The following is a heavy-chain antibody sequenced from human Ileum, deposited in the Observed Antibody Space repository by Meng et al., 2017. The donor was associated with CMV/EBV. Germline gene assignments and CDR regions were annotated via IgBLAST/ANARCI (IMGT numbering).Heavy chain of an antibody. CDR1: FTFSGSS. CDR2: IKSKADDYAT. J-gene: IGHJ4*02. Sequence: FTFSGSSVRWVRQASGKGLGWVGRIKSKADDYATAYAASVQGRFTISRDDSENTAYLQMNSLKTEDTAIYYCTFGTCGTDCFLLDYWGQGTLVTVSS. D-gene: IGHD1-14*01. CDR3: TFGTCGTDCFLLDY. V-gene: IGHV3-73*01.